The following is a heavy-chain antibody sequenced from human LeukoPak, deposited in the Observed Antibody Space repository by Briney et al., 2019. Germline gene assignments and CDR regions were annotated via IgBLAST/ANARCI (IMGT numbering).Heavy chain of an antibody. CDR1: GFTFNNAW. J-gene: IGHJ3*02. Sequence: GGSLRLSCAASGFTFNNAWMSWVRQAPGRGREWVGRIKRKSDGGTTDYATPVKGRFTISRDDSKNTLYLQMNSLKTEDTAVYYCTTEGYTYGYHAFDIWGQGTMVTVSS. CDR3: TTEGYTYGYHAFDI. CDR2: IKRKSDGGTT. D-gene: IGHD5-18*01. V-gene: IGHV3-15*01.